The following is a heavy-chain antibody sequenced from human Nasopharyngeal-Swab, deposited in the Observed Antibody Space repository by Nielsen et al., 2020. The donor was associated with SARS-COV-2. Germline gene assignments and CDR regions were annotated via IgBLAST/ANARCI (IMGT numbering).Heavy chain of an antibody. Sequence: GGSLRLSCAASGFTFSSYWMNWVRQAPGKGLEWVANIKQDGSEKPYVDSVRGRFTISSDNAKNSVYLQMNSLRAEDTAVYYCARGHNWSFDYWGQGTLVTVSA. D-gene: IGHD1-1*01. V-gene: IGHV3-7*04. CDR2: IKQDGSEK. CDR3: ARGHNWSFDY. J-gene: IGHJ4*02. CDR1: GFTFSSYW.